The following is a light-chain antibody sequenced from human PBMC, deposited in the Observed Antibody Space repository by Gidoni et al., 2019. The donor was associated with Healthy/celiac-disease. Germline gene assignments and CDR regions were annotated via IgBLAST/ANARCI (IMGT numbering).Light chain of an antibody. CDR3: MQALQTPVA. V-gene: IGKV2-28*01. CDR2: LGS. CDR1: QSLLHSNGYNY. Sequence: DIVMTKSPLSLPVTPGEPASISCRSSQSLLHSNGYNYLDWYLQKPGQSPQLLIYLGSNRASGVPDRFSGSGSGTDFTLKISRVEAEDVGVYYCMQALQTPVAFXQXTKVEIK. J-gene: IGKJ1*01.